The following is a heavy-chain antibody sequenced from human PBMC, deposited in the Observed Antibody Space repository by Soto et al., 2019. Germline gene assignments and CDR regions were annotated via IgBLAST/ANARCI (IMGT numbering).Heavy chain of an antibody. CDR1: SGSVSTYY. Sequence: LSLTCTVSSGSVSTYYWSWIRQPAGKGLEWIGRIFINGNTNYNPSLRSRVTMSVDTSKGQFSLNLTSVTAADTAVYFCARSGGSYNFDSWGQGILVTVSS. CDR2: IFINGNT. J-gene: IGHJ4*02. V-gene: IGHV4-4*07. CDR3: ARSGGSYNFDS. D-gene: IGHD1-26*01.